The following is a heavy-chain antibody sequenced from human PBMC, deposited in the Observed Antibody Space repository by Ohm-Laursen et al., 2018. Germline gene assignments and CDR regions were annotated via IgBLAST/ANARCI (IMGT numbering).Heavy chain of an antibody. D-gene: IGHD3-3*01. V-gene: IGHV1-18*01. CDR1: GYTFLNYG. J-gene: IGHJ4*02. CDR3: VRGDSEWMARGCYFDY. Sequence: SVKVSCKASGYTFLNYGIHWVRQAPGQGLEWMGWISTYNGNTKYAQQLQGRVTMTADKSTTTASMELRSLRPDDTAVYYCVRGDSEWMARGCYFDYWGQGTLVTVSS. CDR2: ISTYNGNT.